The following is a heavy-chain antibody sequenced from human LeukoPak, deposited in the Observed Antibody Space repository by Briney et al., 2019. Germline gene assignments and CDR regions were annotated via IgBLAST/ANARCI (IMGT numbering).Heavy chain of an antibody. V-gene: IGHV4-59*01. CDR3: ARYKGSSWSNWFDP. Sequence: TPSETLSLTCTVSGGSISSYYWSWIRQPPGKGLEWIGYIYYSGSTNYNPSLKSRVTISVDTSKNQFSLKLSSVTAADTAVYYCARYKGSSWSNWFDPWGQGTLVTVSS. CDR1: GGSISSYY. CDR2: IYYSGST. D-gene: IGHD6-13*01. J-gene: IGHJ5*02.